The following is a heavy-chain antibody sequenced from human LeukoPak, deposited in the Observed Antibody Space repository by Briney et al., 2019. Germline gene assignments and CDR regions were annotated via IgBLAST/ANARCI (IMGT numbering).Heavy chain of an antibody. D-gene: IGHD3-16*01. Sequence: GGSLRLSCAASGFTFSSYSMKWVRQAPGKGLEWVSSISSSSSYIYYADSVKGRFTISRDNAKNSLYLQMNSLRAEDTAVYYCARVGPDYDYVWGSNAFDIWGQGTMVTVSS. CDR3: ARVGPDYDYVWGSNAFDI. V-gene: IGHV3-21*01. J-gene: IGHJ3*02. CDR1: GFTFSSYS. CDR2: ISSSSSYI.